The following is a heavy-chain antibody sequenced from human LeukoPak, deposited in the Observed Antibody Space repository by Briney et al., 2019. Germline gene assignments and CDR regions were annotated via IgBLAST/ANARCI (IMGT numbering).Heavy chain of an antibody. D-gene: IGHD6-19*01. CDR3: ARCVTGWPNWFAP. CDR2: IWYDGSNK. CDR1: GFTFSSYG. V-gene: IGHV3-33*01. J-gene: IGHJ5*02. Sequence: PGGSLRLSCAASGFTFSSYGMHWVRQAPGKGLEWVAVIWYDGSNKYYADSVKGRFTISRDNSKNTLYLQLNGLRVEDTAIYYCARCVTGWPNWFAPWGQGTLVTVSS.